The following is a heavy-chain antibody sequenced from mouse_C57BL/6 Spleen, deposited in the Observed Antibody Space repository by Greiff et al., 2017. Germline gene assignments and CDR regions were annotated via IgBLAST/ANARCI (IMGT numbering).Heavy chain of an antibody. CDR1: GYTFTSYG. V-gene: IGHV1-81*01. J-gene: IGHJ4*01. CDR2: IYPRSGNT. CDR3: ARPFERGRAMDY. Sequence: VQLKQSGAELARPGASVKLSCKASGYTFTSYGISWVKQRTGQGLEWIGEIYPRSGNTYYNEKFKGKATLTADKSSSTAYMELRSLTSEYSSVDFGARPFERGRAMDYWGQGTSVTVSS. D-gene: IGHD4-1*01.